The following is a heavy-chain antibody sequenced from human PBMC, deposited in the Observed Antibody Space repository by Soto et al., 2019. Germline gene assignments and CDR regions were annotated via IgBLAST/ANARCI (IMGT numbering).Heavy chain of an antibody. V-gene: IGHV4-59*01. Sequence: SETLSLTCPVSGDSINNYHWAWIRQSPGRGLEWIGYIYNSDNTNYNPSLKSRVTISIDMSTDQFSLRLTSVTAADTAVYYCASVRISTVSKTYYIDYWGQGTLVT. CDR1: GDSINNYH. CDR2: IYNSDNT. J-gene: IGHJ4*02. D-gene: IGHD4-17*01. CDR3: ASVRISTVSKTYYIDY.